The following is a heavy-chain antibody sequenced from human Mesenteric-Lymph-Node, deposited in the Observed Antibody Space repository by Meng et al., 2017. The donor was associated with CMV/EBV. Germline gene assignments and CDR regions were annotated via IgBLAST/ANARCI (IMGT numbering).Heavy chain of an antibody. Sequence: ASVKVSCQPSGYTFKSYGISWVRQAPGQGLEWMGWITTWNGNTNYAQKFQDRVTMTTDTSTTTAFMELRSLRSDDTAIYYCARRFYDVLTGYYLFDYWGQGTLVTVSS. J-gene: IGHJ4*02. D-gene: IGHD3-9*01. CDR1: GYTFKSYG. CDR3: ARRFYDVLTGYYLFDY. V-gene: IGHV1-18*01. CDR2: ITTWNGNT.